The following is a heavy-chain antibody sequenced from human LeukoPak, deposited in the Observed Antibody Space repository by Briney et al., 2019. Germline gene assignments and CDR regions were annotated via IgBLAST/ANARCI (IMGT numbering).Heavy chain of an antibody. Sequence: ASVKVSCKASGYTFTGYYMHWVRQAPGQGLEWMGWINPNSGGTNYAQKFQGRVTMTRDTSISTAYMELSRLRSDDTAVYYCARYTAMVDWFDPWGQGTLVTVSS. CDR1: GYTFTGYY. V-gene: IGHV1-2*02. J-gene: IGHJ5*02. CDR2: INPNSGGT. D-gene: IGHD5-18*01. CDR3: ARYTAMVDWFDP.